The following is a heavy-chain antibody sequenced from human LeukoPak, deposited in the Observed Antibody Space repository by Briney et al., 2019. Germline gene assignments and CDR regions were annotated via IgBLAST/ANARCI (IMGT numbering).Heavy chain of an antibody. CDR3: ARVPQERYYYYYMDV. CDR1: GGSISSYY. Sequence: SETLSLTCTVSGGSISSYYWSWIRRPPGKGLEWIGYIYYSGSTNYKPSLKSRVTISVDTSKNQFSLKLSSVTAADTAVYYCARVPQERYYYYYMDVWGKGTTVTVSS. D-gene: IGHD1-1*01. V-gene: IGHV4-59*01. CDR2: IYYSGST. J-gene: IGHJ6*03.